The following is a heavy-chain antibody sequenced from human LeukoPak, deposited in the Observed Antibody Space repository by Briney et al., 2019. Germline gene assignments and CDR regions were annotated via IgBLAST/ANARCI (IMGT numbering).Heavy chain of an antibody. J-gene: IGHJ4*02. CDR2: IKSKTDGGTT. CDR1: GFTFSNAW. CDR3: TTAYDFWSGYYTWLNFDY. D-gene: IGHD3-3*01. V-gene: IGHV3-15*07. Sequence: GRSLRLSCAASGFTFSNAWMNWVRQAPGKGLEWVGRIKSKTDGGTTDYAAPVKGRFTISRDDSKNTLYLQMNSLKTEGTAVYYCTTAYDFWSGYYTWLNFDYWGQGTLVTVSS.